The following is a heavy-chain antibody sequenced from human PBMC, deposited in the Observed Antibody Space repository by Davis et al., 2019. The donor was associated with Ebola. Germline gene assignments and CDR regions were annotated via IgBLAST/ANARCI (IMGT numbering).Heavy chain of an antibody. CDR3: AHRRFYRRFGFRASSSSPDYFDY. Sequence: SGPTLVKPTQTLTLTCTFSGFSLSTSGVGVGWIRQPPGKALEWLALIYWNDDKRYSPSLKSRLTITKDTSKNQVVLTMTNMDPVDTATYYCAHRRFYRRFGFRASSSSPDYFDYWGQGTLVTVSS. V-gene: IGHV2-5*01. CDR1: GFSLSTSGVG. J-gene: IGHJ4*02. CDR2: IYWNDDK. D-gene: IGHD6-6*01.